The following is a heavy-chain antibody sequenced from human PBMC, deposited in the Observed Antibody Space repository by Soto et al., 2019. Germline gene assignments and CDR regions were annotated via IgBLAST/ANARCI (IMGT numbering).Heavy chain of an antibody. Sequence: EVHLLESGGGLVQPGGSLRLSWAASGFSFNIYAMKWVRQAPGKGLECVSAISAGGGNTYYADSVKGRFTISRDNSKNTLYLQMNSLRADDTAVYYCAKAPTYDYYYYMDVWGKGTTVTVSS. CDR2: ISAGGGNT. J-gene: IGHJ6*03. V-gene: IGHV3-23*01. CDR1: GFSFNIYA. CDR3: AKAPTYDYYYYMDV.